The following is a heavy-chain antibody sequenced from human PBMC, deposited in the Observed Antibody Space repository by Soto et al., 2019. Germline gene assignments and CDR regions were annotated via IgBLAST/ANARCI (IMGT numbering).Heavy chain of an antibody. Sequence: GGSLRLSCAASGFTFSNAWMSWVRQAPGKGLEWVGRIKSKTDGGTTDYAAPVKGRFTISRDDSKNTLYLQMNSLKTEDTAVYYCTTEPRKTYCSSTSCYYYYGMDVWGQGTTVTVSS. CDR3: TTEPRKTYCSSTSCYYYYGMDV. D-gene: IGHD2-2*01. CDR1: GFTFSNAW. V-gene: IGHV3-15*01. J-gene: IGHJ6*02. CDR2: IKSKTDGGTT.